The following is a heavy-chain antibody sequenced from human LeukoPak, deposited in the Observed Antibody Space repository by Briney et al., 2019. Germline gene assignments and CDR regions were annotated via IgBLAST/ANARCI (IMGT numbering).Heavy chain of an antibody. CDR1: GGSISSSSYY. V-gene: IGHV4-39*07. CDR2: IYYSGST. D-gene: IGHD5-12*01. Sequence: SETLSLTCTVSGGSISSSSYYWGWIRQPPGKGLEWIGSIYYSGSTYYNPSLKSRVTISVDTSKNQFSLKLSSVTAADTAVYYCARVSGGGYSGYDYNYWGQGTLVTVSS. CDR3: ARVSGGGYSGYDYNY. J-gene: IGHJ4*02.